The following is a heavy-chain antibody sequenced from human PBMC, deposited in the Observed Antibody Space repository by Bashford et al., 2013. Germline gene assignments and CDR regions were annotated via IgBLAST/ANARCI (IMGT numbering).Heavy chain of an antibody. V-gene: IGHV3-21*01. CDR3: ARTYYYGSGSNDDDAFDI. D-gene: IGHD3-10*01. CDR1: GFTFSSYT. J-gene: IGHJ3*02. Sequence: GSLRLSCAASGFTFSSYTMNWVRQAPGKGLEWVSSITSSSSYTYYAGSVKGRFTISRDNAKNSLYLQMNSLRAEDTAVYYCARTYYYGSGSNDDDAFDIWGQGTMVTVSS. CDR2: ITSSSSYT.